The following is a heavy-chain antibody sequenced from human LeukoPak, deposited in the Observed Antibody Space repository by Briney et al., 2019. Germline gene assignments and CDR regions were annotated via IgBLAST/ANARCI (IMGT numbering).Heavy chain of an antibody. J-gene: IGHJ4*02. CDR3: ARGKMATTYYFDY. CDR1: GGSISSYY. D-gene: IGHD5-24*01. CDR2: IYYSGST. V-gene: IGHV4-59*08. Sequence: SETLSLTCTVSGGSISSYYWSWIRQPPGKGLEWIGYIYYSGSTNYNPSLKSRVTISVDTSKNQFSLKLSPVTAADTAVYYCARGKMATTYYFDYWGQGTLVTVSS.